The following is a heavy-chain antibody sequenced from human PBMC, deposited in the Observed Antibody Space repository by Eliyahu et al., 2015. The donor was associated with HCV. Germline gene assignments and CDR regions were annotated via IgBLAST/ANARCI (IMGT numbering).Heavy chain of an antibody. CDR1: GYTFTGXY. V-gene: IGHV1-2*02. Sequence: QVQLVQSGAEVKKPGASVKVSCKASGYTFTGXYMHWVXQAPGQGLEWMGWINPNSGGTNYAQKFQGRVTMTRDTSISTAYMELSRLRSDDTAVYYCARGGWDIVVVPAPIYVYWGQGTLVTVSS. CDR2: INPNSGGT. J-gene: IGHJ4*02. CDR3: ARGGWDIVVVPAPIYVY. D-gene: IGHD2-2*01.